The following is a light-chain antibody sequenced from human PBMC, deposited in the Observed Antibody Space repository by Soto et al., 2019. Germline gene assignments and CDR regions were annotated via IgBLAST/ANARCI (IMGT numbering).Light chain of an antibody. CDR2: AAS. V-gene: IGKV1-27*01. CDR3: QNLGSAAFT. Sequence: DIQMTQSPSSLSASVGDRVTITCRASLGISNYLAWYQQRPGKVPKLLIYAASTLQSGVPSRFSGSGSGTDFILTISSLQPEDFATYYFQNLGSAAFTFGPGTKVDIK. CDR1: LGISNY. J-gene: IGKJ3*01.